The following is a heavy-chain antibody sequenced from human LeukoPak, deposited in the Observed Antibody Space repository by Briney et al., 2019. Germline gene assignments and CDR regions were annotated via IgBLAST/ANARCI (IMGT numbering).Heavy chain of an antibody. CDR3: ARGIAPAAPGRNYHYYGMDV. CDR1: GYTLTSYG. V-gene: IGHV1-18*01. CDR2: ISAYSGNT. D-gene: IGHD6-13*01. Sequence: SVTLSRKASGYTLTSYGISWVRQAPGQGLEWMGWISAYSGNTNYAQKLQGRVTMTTDTSTSTAYMELRSLRSDDTAVYYCARGIAPAAPGRNYHYYGMDVWGQGTTVTVSS. J-gene: IGHJ6*01.